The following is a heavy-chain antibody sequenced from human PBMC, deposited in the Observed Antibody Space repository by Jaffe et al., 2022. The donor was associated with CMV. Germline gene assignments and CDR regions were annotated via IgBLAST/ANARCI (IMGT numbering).Heavy chain of an antibody. CDR2: ISGSGT. CDR1: GFSFSNYE. CDR3: AREVEYSYGTDAFDI. D-gene: IGHD5-18*01. Sequence: EVQLVESGGGLVQPGGSLRLSCVASGFSFSNYEMNWVRQAPGKGLEWVSYISGSGTKNADSVKGRFTISRDNAKNTLYLQMNSLRAEDTAVYYCAREVEYSYGTDAFDIWGQGTMVTVSS. J-gene: IGHJ3*02. V-gene: IGHV3-48*03.